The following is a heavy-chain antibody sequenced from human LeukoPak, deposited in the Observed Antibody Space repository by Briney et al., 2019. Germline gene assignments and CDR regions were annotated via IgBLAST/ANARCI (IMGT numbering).Heavy chain of an antibody. V-gene: IGHV3-23*01. J-gene: IGHJ6*03. D-gene: IGHD4-17*01. CDR3: AKDPMTTDYYYYYMDV. CDR1: GFTLSTYA. CDR2: TSSSDAGT. Sequence: GGSLRLSCAASGFTLSTYAMSWVRQTPGKGLEWVAATSSSDAGTYHADSVKGRFTISRDNSKNTLYLQMNSLRAEDTAVYYCAKDPMTTDYYYYYMDVWGKGTTVTISS.